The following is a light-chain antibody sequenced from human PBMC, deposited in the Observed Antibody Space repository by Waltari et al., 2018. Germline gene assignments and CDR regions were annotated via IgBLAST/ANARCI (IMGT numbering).Light chain of an antibody. CDR3: QQYTEWPYT. Sequence: EIAMTQSPATLSVSPGDRPTVSCRASQSFNGNLAWYQHKQGQAPRLLIYAASTWPTGTPCRFSGGGSGTEFTLTISSLQSEDFAIYYCQQYTEWPYTFGQGTKLEIK. J-gene: IGKJ2*01. CDR1: QSFNGN. V-gene: IGKV3-15*01. CDR2: AAS.